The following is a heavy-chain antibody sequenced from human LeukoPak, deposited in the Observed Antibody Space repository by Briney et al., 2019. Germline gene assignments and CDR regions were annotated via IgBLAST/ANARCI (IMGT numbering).Heavy chain of an antibody. Sequence: SETLSLTCTVSGGSISSSSYYWGWIRQPPGKGLEWIGSIYYSGSTYYNPSLESRITISVDTSKNQVSLKLRSVTAADTAVYYCARGDSGWYLGLGFDYWGQGTLVTVSS. J-gene: IGHJ4*02. V-gene: IGHV4-39*07. CDR3: ARGDSGWYLGLGFDY. D-gene: IGHD6-19*01. CDR2: IYYSGST. CDR1: GGSISSSSYY.